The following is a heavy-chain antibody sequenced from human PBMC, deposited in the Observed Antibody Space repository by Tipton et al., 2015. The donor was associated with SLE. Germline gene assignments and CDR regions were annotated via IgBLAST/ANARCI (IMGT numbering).Heavy chain of an antibody. D-gene: IGHD5-24*01. Sequence: TLSLTCTVSGGSISSGDYWGWIRQPPGKGLEWIGSIYHSGSTYYNPALKSRVTISVDTSKNQFSLKLSSVTAADTAVYYCAGVEMATTRRGGRDAFDIWGQGTMVTVSS. CDR1: GGSISSGDY. CDR2: IYHSGST. J-gene: IGHJ3*02. CDR3: AGVEMATTRRGGRDAFDI. V-gene: IGHV4-38-2*02.